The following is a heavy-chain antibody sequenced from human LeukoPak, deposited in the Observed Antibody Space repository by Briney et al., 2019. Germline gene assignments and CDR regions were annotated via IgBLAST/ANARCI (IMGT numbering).Heavy chain of an antibody. Sequence: GGSLRLSCAASGFTFEDYVMHWVRQAPGKGLEWVSLISGDGSSTYYADSVKGRFTISRDNSKNSLYLQMNSLRTEDTALYYCAKDRAGYSTHWYFDYWGQGTLVTVSS. D-gene: IGHD5-12*01. J-gene: IGHJ4*02. CDR2: ISGDGSST. V-gene: IGHV3-43*02. CDR3: AKDRAGYSTHWYFDY. CDR1: GFTFEDYV.